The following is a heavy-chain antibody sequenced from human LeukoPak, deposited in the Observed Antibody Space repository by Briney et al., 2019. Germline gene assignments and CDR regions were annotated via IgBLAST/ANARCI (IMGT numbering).Heavy chain of an antibody. J-gene: IGHJ2*01. V-gene: IGHV4-30-4*01. D-gene: IGHD3-22*01. CDR3: ARGHSKYYYDSSGYYARYWYFDL. CDR2: IYYSGST. CDR1: GGSISSGDYY. Sequence: PSQTLSLTCTVSGGSISSGDYYWSWIRQPPGTGLEWIGYIYYSGSTYYNPSLKSRVTISVDTSKNQFSLKLSSVTAADTAVYYCARGHSKYYYDSSGYYARYWYFDLWGRGTLVTVSS.